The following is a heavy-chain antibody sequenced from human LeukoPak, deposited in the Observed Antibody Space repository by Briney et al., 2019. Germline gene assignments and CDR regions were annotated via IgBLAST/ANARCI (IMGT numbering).Heavy chain of an antibody. CDR3: VSLTTAISDAFDV. Sequence: GQSLRISCAGHRHTSATYWIGWVRQMPVKGLDWIGIISPVDADARYSPSFRGRVTSSADRTTSSAHLHWRSLNASDTIIYYCVSLTTAISDAFDVWGHGTMVIVSS. CDR1: RHTSATYW. V-gene: IGHV5-51*01. CDR2: ISPVDADA. J-gene: IGHJ3*01. D-gene: IGHD1-1*01.